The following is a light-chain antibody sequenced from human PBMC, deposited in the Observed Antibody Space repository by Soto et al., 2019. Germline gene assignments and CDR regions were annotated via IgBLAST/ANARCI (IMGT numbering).Light chain of an antibody. V-gene: IGLV2-14*01. CDR1: SRDVGGYKY. CDR3: TSYSVSSTLV. Sequence: QSALTQPASVSGSPGQSITISCTGTSRDVGGYKYVSWYQQHPGKAPKLIIYEVSNRPSGVSNRFSGSKSGNTASLTIFGLQAEDEDDYYCTSYSVSSTLVFGGGTKLTVL. CDR2: EVS. J-gene: IGLJ2*01.